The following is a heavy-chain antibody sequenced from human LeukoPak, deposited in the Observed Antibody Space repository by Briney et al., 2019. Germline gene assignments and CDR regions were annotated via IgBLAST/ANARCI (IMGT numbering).Heavy chain of an antibody. J-gene: IGHJ3*02. V-gene: IGHV4-59*01. CDR1: GGSISSYY. D-gene: IGHD2-2*01. CDR3: ARFCSSTSCYAYDAFDI. Sequence: SETLSLTCTVSGGSISSYYWSWIRQPPGKGLEWIGYIYYTGSTNYNPSLKSRVTISVDTSKNQFSLKLSSVTAADTAVYYCARFCSSTSCYAYDAFDIRGQGTMVTVSS. CDR2: IYYTGST.